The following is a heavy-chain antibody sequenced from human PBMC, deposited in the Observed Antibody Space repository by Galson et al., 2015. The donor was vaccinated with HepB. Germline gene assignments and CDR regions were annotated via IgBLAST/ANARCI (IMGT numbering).Heavy chain of an antibody. J-gene: IGHJ5*02. V-gene: IGHV3-74*01. D-gene: IGHD2-2*01. CDR2: INSDGSST. CDR3: ARDRGYCSSTSCYPPHWFDP. Sequence: SLRLSCAASGFTFSSYWMHWVRQAPGKGLVWVSRINSDGSSTSYADSVKGRFTISRDNAKNTLYLQMNSLRAEDTAVYYCARDRGYCSSTSCYPPHWFDPWGQGTLVTVSS. CDR1: GFTFSSYW.